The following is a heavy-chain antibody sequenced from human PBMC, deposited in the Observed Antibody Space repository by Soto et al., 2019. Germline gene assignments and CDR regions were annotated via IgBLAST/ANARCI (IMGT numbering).Heavy chain of an antibody. V-gene: IGHV3-23*01. CDR1: GFTYRSYA. CDR2: ISGSGGGT. J-gene: IGHJ3*02. Sequence: PGGSLRLSCAASGFTYRSYAMNWVRQAPGKGLEWVSGISGSGGGTYYADSVQGRFSISRDNSKNTLYLQMSSLRAEDTAVYYCAKAHSSGYTKDGFDIWGQGTTVTVSS. D-gene: IGHD3-22*01. CDR3: AKAHSSGYTKDGFDI.